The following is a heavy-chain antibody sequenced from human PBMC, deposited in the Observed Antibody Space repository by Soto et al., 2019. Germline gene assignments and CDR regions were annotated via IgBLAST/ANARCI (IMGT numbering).Heavy chain of an antibody. CDR1: GGSFSGYY. CDR3: ARGRPMITFGGVIVHAFDI. D-gene: IGHD3-16*02. V-gene: IGHV4-34*01. J-gene: IGHJ3*02. Sequence: QVQLQQWGAGLLKPSETLSLTCAVYGGSFSGYYWSWIRQPPGKGLEWIGEINHSGSTNYNPHPKSRVTISVDSAENQFSLKLSSVTAADTAVYYCARGRPMITFGGVIVHAFDIWGQGTMVTVSS. CDR2: INHSGST.